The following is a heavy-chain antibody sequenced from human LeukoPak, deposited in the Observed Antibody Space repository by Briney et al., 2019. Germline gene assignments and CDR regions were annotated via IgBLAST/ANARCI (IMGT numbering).Heavy chain of an antibody. D-gene: IGHD3-3*01. CDR3: ARDLQIGRFLEWLLRPPGY. CDR2: INPSGGST. CDR1: GYTLTSYG. Sequence: ASVKVSCKASGYTLTSYGISWVRQAPGQGLEWMGIINPSGGSTSYAQKFQGRVTMTRDTSTSTVYMELSSLRSEDTAVYYCARDLQIGRFLEWLLRPPGYWGQGTLVTVSS. V-gene: IGHV1-46*01. J-gene: IGHJ4*02.